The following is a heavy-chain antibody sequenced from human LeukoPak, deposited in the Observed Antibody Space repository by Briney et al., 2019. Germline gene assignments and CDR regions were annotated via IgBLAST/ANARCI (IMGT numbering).Heavy chain of an antibody. CDR2: IYHSGST. V-gene: IGHV4-4*02. Sequence: PSETLSLTCAVSGGSISSSNWWSWVRPPPGKGLEWIGEIYHSGSTNYNPSLKSRVTISVDTSKNQFSLKLSSVTAADTAVYYCARSRILRPVKDYDSSGYLFDYWGQGTLVTVSS. D-gene: IGHD3-22*01. CDR3: ARSRILRPVKDYDSSGYLFDY. J-gene: IGHJ4*02. CDR1: GGSISSSNW.